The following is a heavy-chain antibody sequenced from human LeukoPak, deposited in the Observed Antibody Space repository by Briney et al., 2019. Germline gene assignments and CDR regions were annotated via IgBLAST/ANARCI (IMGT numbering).Heavy chain of an antibody. V-gene: IGHV3-53*01. J-gene: IGHJ1*01. D-gene: IGHD6-19*01. Sequence: GGSLRLSCAASGFTVSSNYMNWVRQAPGKGLEWVSFIYSDGRTYYAESVKGRFTISRDNSKNTLYLQMKSLRAEDTAVYYCAKGISDSSGWYELYFQHWGQGTLVTVSS. CDR3: AKGISDSSGWYELYFQH. CDR2: IYSDGRT. CDR1: GFTVSSNY.